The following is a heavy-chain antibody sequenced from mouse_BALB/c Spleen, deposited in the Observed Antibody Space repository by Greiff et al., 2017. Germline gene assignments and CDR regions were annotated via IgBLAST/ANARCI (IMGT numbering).Heavy chain of an antibody. V-gene: IGHV1-69*02. Sequence: QVQLQQPGAELVRPGASVKLSCKASGYTFTSYWINWVKQRPGQGLEWIGNIYPSDSYTNYNQKFKDKATLTVDKSSSTAYMQLSSPTSEDSAVYYCTRAYYRYDNPYYFDYWGQGTTLTVSS. J-gene: IGHJ2*01. D-gene: IGHD2-14*01. CDR3: TRAYYRYDNPYYFDY. CDR1: GYTFTSYW. CDR2: IYPSDSYT.